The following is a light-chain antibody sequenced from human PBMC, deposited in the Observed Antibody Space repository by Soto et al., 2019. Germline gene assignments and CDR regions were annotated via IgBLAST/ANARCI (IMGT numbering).Light chain of an antibody. CDR3: QQRNSRPSIT. J-gene: IGKJ5*01. V-gene: IGKV3D-15*01. CDR1: QGISNN. CDR2: GAS. Sequence: EIVMSQSPDTLSVSPGERATLSCRASQGISNNLAWYQQKPGQAPRLLMYGASNRATGIPARFRGSGSGTDFILTISSLEPEDSAVYHCQQRNSRPSITFGQGTRLEIK.